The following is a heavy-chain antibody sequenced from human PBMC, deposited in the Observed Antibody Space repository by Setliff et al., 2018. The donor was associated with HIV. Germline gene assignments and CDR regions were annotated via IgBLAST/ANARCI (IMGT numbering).Heavy chain of an antibody. V-gene: IGHV4-39*01. Sequence: ETLSLTCSVSGGSIDNNKYYWTWIRQPPGKGLEWTGSIYHTGRTYYNRSLESRLTISIDTSKNQFSLKLTSVTAADTAMYYCARYTVDTFFFDYWGQGRLVTVSS. D-gene: IGHD4-17*01. CDR1: GGSIDNNKYY. J-gene: IGHJ4*02. CDR3: ARYTVDTFFFDY. CDR2: IYHTGRT.